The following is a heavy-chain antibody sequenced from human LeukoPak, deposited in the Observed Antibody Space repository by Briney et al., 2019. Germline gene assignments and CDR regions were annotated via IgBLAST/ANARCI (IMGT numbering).Heavy chain of an antibody. J-gene: IGHJ4*02. CDR2: IYYRGNT. CDR3: ARQMNTVTADY. CDR1: GDSVSIYY. Sequence: PSETLSLTCTVSGDSVSIYYWSWIRQPPGKGLEWIGYIYYRGNTNYNPSLKSRVTMAVDTSKNQFSLKVSSVTAADTAVYYCARQMNTVTADYWGQGTLVTVSS. D-gene: IGHD4-17*01. V-gene: IGHV4-59*02.